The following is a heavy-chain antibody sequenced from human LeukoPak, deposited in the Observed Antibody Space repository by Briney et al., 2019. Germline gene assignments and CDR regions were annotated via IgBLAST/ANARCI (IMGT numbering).Heavy chain of an antibody. CDR2: INPSGGST. Sequence: ASVKVSCKASGYTFTSFYMQWVRQAPGQGLEWMGIINPSGGSTNYAQKFQGRVSMTRDTSTSTVYMELSSLRSDDTAMYWCARGYYDSSGYDPGLGYWGQGTLVTVSS. D-gene: IGHD3-22*01. CDR1: GYTFTSFY. V-gene: IGHV1-46*01. CDR3: ARGYYDSSGYDPGLGY. J-gene: IGHJ4*02.